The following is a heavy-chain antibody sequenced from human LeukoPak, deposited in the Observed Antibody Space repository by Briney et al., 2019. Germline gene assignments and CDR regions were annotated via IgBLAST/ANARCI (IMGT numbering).Heavy chain of an antibody. CDR3: AKGLSEDSSWPIDY. D-gene: IGHD6-13*01. CDR1: GFTFSSYS. J-gene: IGHJ4*02. CDR2: ISGSSSTI. V-gene: IGHV3-48*01. Sequence: GGSLRLSCAASGFTFSSYSMNWVRQAPGKGLEWVSYISGSSSTIYYADSVKGRFTISRDNAKNSLYLQMNSLRAEDTALYYCAKGLSEDSSWPIDYWGQGTLVTVSS.